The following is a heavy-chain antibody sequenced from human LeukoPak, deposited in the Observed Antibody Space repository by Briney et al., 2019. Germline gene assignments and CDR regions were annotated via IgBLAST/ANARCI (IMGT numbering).Heavy chain of an antibody. D-gene: IGHD3-3*01. CDR2: ISKDGNDK. CDR1: GFTFRTYA. Sequence: PGGSLRLSCAASGFTFRTYAMHWVRQPPGKGLEWVAVISKDGNDKYYADSVKGRFTISRDNSKNTLYLQMNSLRAEDTAVYYCARSYPLDYDFWSGYYSWGQGTLVTVSS. V-gene: IGHV3-30*04. CDR3: ARSYPLDYDFWSGYYS. J-gene: IGHJ4*02.